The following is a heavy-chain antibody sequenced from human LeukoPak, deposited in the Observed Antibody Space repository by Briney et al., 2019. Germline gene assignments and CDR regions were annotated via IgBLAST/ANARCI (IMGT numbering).Heavy chain of an antibody. CDR2: RRHSGDS. Sequence: PSETLSLTCTVSGDSVSSGSYSWTWIRQPPGKGLEWIGYRRHSGDSNYNPSLKSRVTISVDTSRNQFSLKLSSVTAADTAVYYCARHIDYYDSSGYTFDYWGQGTLVTVSS. CDR1: GDSVSSGSYS. V-gene: IGHV4-61*01. D-gene: IGHD3-22*01. J-gene: IGHJ4*02. CDR3: ARHIDYYDSSGYTFDY.